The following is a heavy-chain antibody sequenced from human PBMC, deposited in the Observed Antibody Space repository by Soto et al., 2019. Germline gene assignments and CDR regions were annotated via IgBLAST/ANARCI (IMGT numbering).Heavy chain of an antibody. V-gene: IGHV4-39*01. J-gene: IGHJ4*02. CDR3: ARHENQDSSGYYSPFGY. CDR1: GGSISSSSDF. CDR2: LSSGGTT. D-gene: IGHD3-22*01. Sequence: PSETXSLTCTVSGGSISSSSDFWGWIRQPPGKGLEWIGSLSSGGTTYQNPSLKSRVTLSVDTSGMRFSLNLTFVTAADTAVYHCARHENQDSSGYYSPFGYWGQGTLVTVSS.